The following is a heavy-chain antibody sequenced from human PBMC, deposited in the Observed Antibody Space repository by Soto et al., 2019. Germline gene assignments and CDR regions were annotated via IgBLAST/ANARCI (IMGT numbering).Heavy chain of an antibody. CDR2: ISSSSSYI. V-gene: IGHV3-21*01. CDR3: ARVTVAGALFDY. J-gene: IGHJ4*02. CDR1: GGNFRSFG. Sequence: VGSLRLSCAAAGGNFRSFGINWVRTATGKGLEWVSSISSSSSYIYYADSVKGRFTISRDNAKNSLYLQMNSLRAEDTAVYYCARVTVAGALFDYWGQGTLVTVSS. D-gene: IGHD6-19*01.